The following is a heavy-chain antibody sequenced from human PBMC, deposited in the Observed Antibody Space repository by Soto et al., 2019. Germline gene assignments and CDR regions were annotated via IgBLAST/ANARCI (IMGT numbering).Heavy chain of an antibody. V-gene: IGHV3-33*01. D-gene: IGHD5-12*01. CDR1: GFTFSSYG. Sequence: GGSLRLSCAASGFTFSSYGMHWVRQAPGKGLEWVAVIWYDGSNKYYADSVKGRFTISRDDSKNTLYLQMNSLRAEDTAVYYCARDRSGYDFPSFDYWGQGTLVTVSS. J-gene: IGHJ4*02. CDR2: IWYDGSNK. CDR3: ARDRSGYDFPSFDY.